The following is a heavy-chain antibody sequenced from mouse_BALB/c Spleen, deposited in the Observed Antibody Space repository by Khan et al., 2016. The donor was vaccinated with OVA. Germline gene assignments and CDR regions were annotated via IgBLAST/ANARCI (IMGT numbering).Heavy chain of an antibody. J-gene: IGHJ2*01. CDR3: ARSIMAN. V-gene: IGHV3-2*02. Sequence: EVKLLESGPGLVKPSQSLSLTCTVTGYSITSDYAWNWIRQFPGNKLEWMGYISYSGSTSYSPSLKSRISITRDTSKNQFFLQLNSVTTEDTATYYCARSIMANWGQGTTLTVSS. CDR1: GYSITSDYA. CDR2: ISYSGST.